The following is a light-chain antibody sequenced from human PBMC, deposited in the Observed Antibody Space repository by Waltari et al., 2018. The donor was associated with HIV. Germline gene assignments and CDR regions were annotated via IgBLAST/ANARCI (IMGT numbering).Light chain of an antibody. CDR3: QQANSFPLS. CDR1: QGIAGW. CDR2: AAS. Sequence: DIMMTQSPSSVSASAGDTVTITCRASQGIAGWLAWYQQKPGKAPKLLIYAASSLASGVPSRFSGSGSGTDFSLTISSLQPEDCAAYYCQQANSFPLSFGGGTKVEIK. V-gene: IGKV1-12*01. J-gene: IGKJ4*01.